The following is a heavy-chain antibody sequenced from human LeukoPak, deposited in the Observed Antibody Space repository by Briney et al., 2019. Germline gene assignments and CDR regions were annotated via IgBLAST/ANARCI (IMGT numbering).Heavy chain of an antibody. CDR1: GGSISSGSSY. Sequence: SETLSLTCTVSGGSISSGSSYWSWIRQPAGKGLEWIGRIYTSGSTNYNPSLKSRVTISVDTSKNQFSLKLSSVTAADTAVYYCARSLFPAFDIWGQGTMVTVSS. CDR3: ARSLFPAFDI. J-gene: IGHJ3*02. D-gene: IGHD2-21*01. V-gene: IGHV4-61*02. CDR2: IYTSGST.